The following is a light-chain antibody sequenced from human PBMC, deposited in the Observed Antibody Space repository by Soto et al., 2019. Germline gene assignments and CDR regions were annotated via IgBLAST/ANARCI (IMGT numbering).Light chain of an antibody. V-gene: IGKV2-28*01. J-gene: IGKJ1*01. CDR2: LGS. Sequence: DIVMTQSPLSLPVTPGEPASISCRSSQSLLHSNGYNYLDWYLQKPGQSPQLLIYLGSNRASGVLVRFSGSGSGTDFTLKISRVEADDVGVYYCMQALQTPWTFGQGTKVEIK. CDR3: MQALQTPWT. CDR1: QSLLHSNGYNY.